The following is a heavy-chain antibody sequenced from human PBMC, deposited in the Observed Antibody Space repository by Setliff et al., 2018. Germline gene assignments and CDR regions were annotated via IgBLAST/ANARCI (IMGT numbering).Heavy chain of an antibody. D-gene: IGHD3-22*01. J-gene: IGHJ3*02. CDR2: ISSSGSCT. CDR1: GFTFRSYS. Sequence: PGGSVRLSCAASGFTFRSYSMTWVRQAPGKGLEWVSGISSSGSCTYYAASVKGRFTISRDNANNSLFLQMDTLRPEDTAVYYCARDNYCESTQDAFDIWGQGTMVTVSS. V-gene: IGHV3-21*06. CDR3: ARDNYCESTQDAFDI.